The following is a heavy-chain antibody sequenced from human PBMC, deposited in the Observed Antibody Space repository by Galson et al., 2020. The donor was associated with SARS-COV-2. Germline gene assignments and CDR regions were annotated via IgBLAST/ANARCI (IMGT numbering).Heavy chain of an antibody. D-gene: IGHD3-22*01. CDR1: GGSISSGTYY. CDR3: ARVPYYYDNSGPLDY. Sequence: SETLSLTCTVSGGSISSGTYYWTWIRQPAGKGLEWIGHIYTTGSTNYNPSLKSRVTISVDTSKNQFSLKLSSVTAADTAVYYCARVPYYYDNSGPLDYWGQGTLVTVSS. V-gene: IGHV4-61*09. J-gene: IGHJ4*02. CDR2: IYTTGST.